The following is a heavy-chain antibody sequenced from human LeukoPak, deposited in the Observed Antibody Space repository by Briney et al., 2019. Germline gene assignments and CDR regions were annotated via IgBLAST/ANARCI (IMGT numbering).Heavy chain of an antibody. CDR3: ARVEQGSSWPSDY. J-gene: IGHJ4*02. Sequence: ASVKVSCKASGGTFSSYAISRVRQAPGQGLEWMGIINPSGGSTSYAQKFQGRVTMTRDTSTSTVYMELSSLRSEDTAVYYCARVEQGSSWPSDYWGQGTLVTVSS. V-gene: IGHV1-46*01. D-gene: IGHD6-13*01. CDR2: INPSGGST. CDR1: GGTFSSYA.